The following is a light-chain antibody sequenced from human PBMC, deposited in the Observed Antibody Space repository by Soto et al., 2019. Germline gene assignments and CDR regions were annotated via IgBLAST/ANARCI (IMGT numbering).Light chain of an antibody. V-gene: IGKV3-15*01. CDR1: QTVNSN. CDR3: EQYNNWPLT. Sequence: EIVLTQSPATLSVSPGERVTLSCRASQTVNSNLAWYHQKPGQAPRLLIYAASTRATGIPARFSGSGSGTEFTLTIGSLQSEDFAVYYCEQYNNWPLTFGGGTKVEIK. CDR2: AAS. J-gene: IGKJ4*01.